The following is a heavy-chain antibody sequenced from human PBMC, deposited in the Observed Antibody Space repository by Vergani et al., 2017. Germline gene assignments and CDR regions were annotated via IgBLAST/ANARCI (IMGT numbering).Heavy chain of an antibody. J-gene: IGHJ6*02. CDR3: AKDLDCSGSYFRPHWYYYGFDV. CDR1: GFTFSIYG. Sequence: QVQLVESGGGVVQPGGSLRLSCAASGFTFSIYGMHWVRQAPGKGLEWVAFIRYDGSDEYYTDSVKGRFTISRDNSKNTLYLQMNSLRADDTAVYYCAKDLDCSGSYFRPHWYYYGFDVWGQGTTVTVSS. D-gene: IGHD3-10*02. V-gene: IGHV3-30*02. CDR2: IRYDGSDE.